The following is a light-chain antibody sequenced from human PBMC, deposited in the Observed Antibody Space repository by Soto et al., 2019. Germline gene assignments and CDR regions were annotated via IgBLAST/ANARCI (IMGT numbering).Light chain of an antibody. CDR1: SPNVGTNP. CDR3: ATWDDNVYV. V-gene: IGLV1-44*01. Sequence: QSVLTQPPAASGTPGQTVTISCSISSPNVGTNPVAWYQQLPGTAPKLLIYTNSQRPLGVPVRFSGSKSGTSASLAISGLQSEDEGDYYCATWDDNVYVFGTGTKVTVL. CDR2: TNS. J-gene: IGLJ1*01.